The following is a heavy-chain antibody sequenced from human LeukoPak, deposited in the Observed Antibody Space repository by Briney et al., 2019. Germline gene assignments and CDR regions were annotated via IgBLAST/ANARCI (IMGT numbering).Heavy chain of an antibody. CDR1: GFTFSSYA. J-gene: IGHJ4*02. CDR3: ARYNWNDRRNFDY. V-gene: IGHV3-21*01. D-gene: IGHD1-1*01. CDR2: ISSSSSYI. Sequence: GGSLRLSCTGSGFTFSSYAMSWVRQARGKGLEWVSSISSSSSYIYYADSVKGRFTISRDNAKNSLYLQMNSLRAEDTAVYYCARYNWNDRRNFDYWGQGTLVTVSS.